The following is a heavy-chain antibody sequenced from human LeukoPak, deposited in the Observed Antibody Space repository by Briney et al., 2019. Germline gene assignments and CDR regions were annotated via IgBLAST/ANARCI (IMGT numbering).Heavy chain of an antibody. J-gene: IGHJ3*02. CDR2: ISDSGST. D-gene: IGHD5-18*01. Sequence: PGGSLRLSCAASGFTFSTYAMSWVRQAPGKWLEWVSAISDSGSTYYADSVKGRFTISRDNSKNTLYLQMNSLRAEDTAVYYCAKGREYRYSEDAFDIWGQGTMVTVSS. V-gene: IGHV3-23*01. CDR1: GFTFSTYA. CDR3: AKGREYRYSEDAFDI.